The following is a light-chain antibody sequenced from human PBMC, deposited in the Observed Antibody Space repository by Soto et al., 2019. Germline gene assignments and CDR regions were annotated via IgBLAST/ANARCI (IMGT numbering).Light chain of an antibody. CDR1: QTIGSS. Sequence: TQSPAVLSVSPGDRATLSCRASQTIGSSLAWYQQKPGQAPRLLIFGSSTRASAVPDRFSGSGSGPDFNLTIISLQAEDGAVYFCQQYNVWWSFGPGTKVEI. CDR3: QQYNVWWS. V-gene: IGKV3-15*01. CDR2: GSS. J-gene: IGKJ1*01.